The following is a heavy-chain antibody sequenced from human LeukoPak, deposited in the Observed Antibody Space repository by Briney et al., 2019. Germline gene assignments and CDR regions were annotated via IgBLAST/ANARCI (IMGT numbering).Heavy chain of an antibody. CDR3: ASVRRGFGESSKYYAYYYMGV. CDR1: GGSFSGYY. J-gene: IGHJ6*03. CDR2: INHSGST. Sequence: SETLSLTCAVYGGSFSGYYWSWIRQPPGKGLEWIGEINHSGSTNYNPSLKSRVTISLDTSKNQFSLKLTSVTAADTAVYYCASVRRGFGESSKYYAYYYMGVWGKGTTVTISS. V-gene: IGHV4-34*01. D-gene: IGHD3-10*01.